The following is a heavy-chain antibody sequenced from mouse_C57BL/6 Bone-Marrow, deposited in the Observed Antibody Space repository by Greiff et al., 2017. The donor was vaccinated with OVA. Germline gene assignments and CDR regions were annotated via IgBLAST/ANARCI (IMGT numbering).Heavy chain of an antibody. D-gene: IGHD1-1*01. CDR2: IYPGDGDT. CDR1: GYAFSSSW. J-gene: IGHJ3*01. Sequence: QVQLQQSGPELVKPGASVKISCKASGYAFSSSWMNWVKQRPGKGLEWIGRIYPGDGDTNYNGKFKGKATLTADKSSSTAYMQLSSLTSEDSAVYVCARGYYGSSSWFAYWGQGTLVTVSA. V-gene: IGHV1-82*01. CDR3: ARGYYGSSSWFAY.